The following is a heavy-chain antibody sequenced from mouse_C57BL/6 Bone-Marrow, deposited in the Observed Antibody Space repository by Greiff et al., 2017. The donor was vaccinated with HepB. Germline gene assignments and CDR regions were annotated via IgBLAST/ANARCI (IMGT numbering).Heavy chain of an antibody. Sequence: EVQLQQSGPVLVKPGASVKMSCKASGYTFTDYYMNWVKQSHGKSLEWIGVINPYNGGTSYKQKFKGKATLTVDKSSSTSYMELNSLTSEDSAVYYCARKGSGYPWYFDVWGTGTTVTVSS. J-gene: IGHJ1*03. D-gene: IGHD3-2*02. V-gene: IGHV1-19*01. CDR2: INPYNGGT. CDR1: GYTFTDYY. CDR3: ARKGSGYPWYFDV.